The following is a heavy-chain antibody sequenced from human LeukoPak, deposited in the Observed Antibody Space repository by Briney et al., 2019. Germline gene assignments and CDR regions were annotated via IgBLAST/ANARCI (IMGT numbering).Heavy chain of an antibody. V-gene: IGHV4-4*07. CDR1: GGSISSYY. CDR3: ARVISVSGYYYLDY. D-gene: IGHD3-22*01. Sequence: TSETLSLTCTVSGGSISSYYWSWIRQPAGKGLEWIGRIYTSGSTNYNPSLKSRVTMSVDTSKNRFSLKLSSVTAADTAVYYCARVISVSGYYYLDYWGQGTLVTVSS. CDR2: IYTSGST. J-gene: IGHJ4*02.